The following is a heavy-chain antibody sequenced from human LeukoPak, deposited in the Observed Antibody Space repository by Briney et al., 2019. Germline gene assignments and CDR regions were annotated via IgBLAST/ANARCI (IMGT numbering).Heavy chain of an antibody. Sequence: ASVKVSCKASGYTFTGYYMHWVRQAPGQGLEWMGWISAYNGNTNYAQKLQGRVTMTTDTSTSTAYMELRSLRSDDTAVYYCARMARYYYDSSGYYPRDSRGNWFDPWGQGTLVTVSS. D-gene: IGHD3-22*01. V-gene: IGHV1-18*04. CDR3: ARMARYYYDSSGYYPRDSRGNWFDP. CDR1: GYTFTGYY. J-gene: IGHJ5*02. CDR2: ISAYNGNT.